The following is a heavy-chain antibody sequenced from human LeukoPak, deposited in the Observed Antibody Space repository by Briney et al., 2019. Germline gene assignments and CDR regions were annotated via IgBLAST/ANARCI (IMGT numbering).Heavy chain of an antibody. CDR1: GGSITSNSYY. CDR3: ARERREQLLPPYTRSVTYFDY. CDR2: IYYTGDT. J-gene: IGHJ4*02. Sequence: SETLSLTCTVSGGSITSNSYYWGWIRQPPGKGLEWIGSIYYTGDTYYNPSFKRRVTISVDTSKNHFSLKLSSVTAADTAVYYCARERREQLLPPYTRSVTYFDYWGQGTLVTVSS. D-gene: IGHD2-2*01. V-gene: IGHV4-39*07.